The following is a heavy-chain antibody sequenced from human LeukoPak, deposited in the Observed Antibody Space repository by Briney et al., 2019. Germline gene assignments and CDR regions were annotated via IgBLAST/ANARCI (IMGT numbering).Heavy chain of an antibody. CDR2: IWYDGTNK. V-gene: IGHV3-33*08. J-gene: IGHJ2*01. CDR1: GFTFSSYG. Sequence: PGRSLRLSCAASGFTFSSYGMHWVRQAPGKGLEWVAVIWYDGTNKYYADSVKGRFTISRDNSKNTVYLQINSLRAEDTAVYYCARPRAVVTHYWYFDLWGRGTLVTVSS. D-gene: IGHD4-23*01. CDR3: ARPRAVVTHYWYFDL.